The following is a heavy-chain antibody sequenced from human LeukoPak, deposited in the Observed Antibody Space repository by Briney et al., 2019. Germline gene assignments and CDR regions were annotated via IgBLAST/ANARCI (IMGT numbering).Heavy chain of an antibody. Sequence: GGSLRLSCAASGFTFDDYAMHWVRQAPGKGLEWVSLISGSGGSTYYADSVKGRFTISRDNSKNTLYLQMNSLRAEDTAVYYCAKATRDILTGYYIYYFDYWGQGTLVTVSS. CDR2: ISGSGGST. CDR3: AKATRDILTGYYIYYFDY. V-gene: IGHV3-23*01. J-gene: IGHJ4*02. D-gene: IGHD3-9*01. CDR1: GFTFDDYA.